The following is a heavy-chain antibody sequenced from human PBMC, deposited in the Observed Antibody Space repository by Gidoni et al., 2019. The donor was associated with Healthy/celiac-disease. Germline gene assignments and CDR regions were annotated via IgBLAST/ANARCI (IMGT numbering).Heavy chain of an antibody. J-gene: IGHJ6*02. CDR2: IYSSGST. CDR1: GGSISSSSYY. V-gene: IGHV4-39*01. Sequence: QLQLQESGPGLVKPSETLSLTCTVSGGSISSSSYYWGWIRQPPGKGLEWIGRIYSSGSTYYNPSLKSRVTISVDTSKNQFSLKLSSVTAADTAVYYCARRGGYSTYPLGYYYGMDVWGQGTTVTVSS. D-gene: IGHD5-18*01. CDR3: ARRGGYSTYPLGYYYGMDV.